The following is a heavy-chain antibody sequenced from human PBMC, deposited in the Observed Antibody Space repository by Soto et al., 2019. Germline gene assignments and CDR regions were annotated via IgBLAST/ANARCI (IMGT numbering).Heavy chain of an antibody. V-gene: IGHV3-13*01. J-gene: IGHJ6*02. Sequence: GGSLRLSCAASGFTFSSYDMHWVRQATGKGLEWVSAIGTAGDTYYPGSVKGRFTISRENAKNSLYLQMNSLRAEDTAVYYCARGERDDYGATYYYYYYGMDVWGQGTTVTVSS. CDR2: IGTAGDT. CDR3: ARGERDDYGATYYYYYYGMDV. CDR1: GFTFSSYD. D-gene: IGHD4-17*01.